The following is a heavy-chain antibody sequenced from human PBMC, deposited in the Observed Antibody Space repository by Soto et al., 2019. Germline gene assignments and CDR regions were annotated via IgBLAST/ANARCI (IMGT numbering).Heavy chain of an antibody. J-gene: IGHJ6*03. CDR2: VSASGGST. Sequence: GGSLRLSCAASGFTFTSYAMSWVRQAPGKGLEWVSAVSASGGSTYYADSVKGRFTISRDNSKKTLYLQMNSLRAEDTAVYYCAKAERFSAFYYYYMDVWGKGTTVTVSS. CDR1: GFTFTSYA. V-gene: IGHV3-23*01. CDR3: AKAERFSAFYYYYMDV.